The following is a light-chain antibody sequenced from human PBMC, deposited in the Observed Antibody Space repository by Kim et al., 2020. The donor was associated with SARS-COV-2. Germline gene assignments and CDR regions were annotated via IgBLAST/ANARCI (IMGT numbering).Light chain of an antibody. CDR3: QQYVSAVG. CDR2: DAS. V-gene: IGKV1-33*01. J-gene: IGKJ4*01. CDR1: QDITKY. Sequence: DIQMTQSPSSLSASIGDRVSITCQASQDITKYVHWYQQKPGKAPKLLVYDASNLETGVPSRFSGSGSGTLFTFIISSLQPEDVATYYCQQYVSAVGFGGGTKVDIK.